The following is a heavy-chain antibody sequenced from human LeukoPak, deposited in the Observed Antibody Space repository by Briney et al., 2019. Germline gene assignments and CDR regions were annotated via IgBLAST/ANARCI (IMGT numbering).Heavy chain of an antibody. J-gene: IGHJ6*02. CDR1: GFTFSSYA. V-gene: IGHV3-30-3*01. CDR2: ISYDRSNK. CDR3: ARDLRNYYGMDV. Sequence: GGSLRLSCAASGFTFSSYAMHWVRQARGEGLERVAVISYDRSNKYYADPVEGRFTISRDNAKNSLYLQMNSLRDEDTAVYYCARDLRNYYGMDVWGQGTTVTVS. D-gene: IGHD1-14*01.